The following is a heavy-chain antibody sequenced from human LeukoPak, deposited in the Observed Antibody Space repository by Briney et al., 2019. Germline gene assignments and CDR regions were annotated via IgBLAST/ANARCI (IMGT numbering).Heavy chain of an antibody. CDR2: ISSSSNTI. J-gene: IGHJ4*02. Sequence: RGSLRLSCAASGFTFSAYDMHWVRQAPGKGLEWVSYISSSSNTIYYADSVQGRFTISRDNANNSLYLQMNSLRAEDTAVYYCARDGYDFWSGYPTTVDFWGQGTLVTVSS. CDR3: ARDGYDFWSGYPTTVDF. D-gene: IGHD3-3*01. CDR1: GFTFSAYD. V-gene: IGHV3-48*01.